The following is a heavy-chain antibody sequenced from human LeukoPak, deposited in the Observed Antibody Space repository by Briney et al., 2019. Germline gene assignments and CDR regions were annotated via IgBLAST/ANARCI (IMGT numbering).Heavy chain of an antibody. D-gene: IGHD2-15*01. Sequence: GGSLSLSCAASGFTFSSYGMNWVRQAPGKGLEWVSSISTSSSYIYYADSVKGRFTISRDNARNSLFLQMNSLRAEDTAVYFCARDIQVVAATDSHFDYWGQGTLVTVSS. V-gene: IGHV3-21*01. CDR1: GFTFSSYG. CDR2: ISTSSSYI. CDR3: ARDIQVVAATDSHFDY. J-gene: IGHJ4*02.